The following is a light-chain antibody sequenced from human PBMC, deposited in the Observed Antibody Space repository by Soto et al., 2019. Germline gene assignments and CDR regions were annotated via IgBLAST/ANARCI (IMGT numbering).Light chain of an antibody. CDR1: QSLLHSNGYNY. CDR2: LGS. V-gene: IGKV2-28*01. J-gene: IGKJ4*01. Sequence: DIVMTQSPLSLPVTPGEPASISCRSSQSLLHSNGYNYLDWYLQKPGQSPQLLIYLGSLRASGVLDRFSGSGSGTDFTLRISGVEAEDVGVYYCMQALQTPLTFGGGTKVEIK. CDR3: MQALQTPLT.